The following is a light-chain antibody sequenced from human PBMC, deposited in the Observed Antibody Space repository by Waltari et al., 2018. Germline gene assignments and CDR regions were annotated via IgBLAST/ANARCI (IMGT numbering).Light chain of an antibody. Sequence: EIMLTQTPLSLSVTPGQPASISCKSNHSLLHNDGKSYLYWYLQRPGQSPQLLISEISSRFSGVPDRFSGSGSGADFTLRISRVEADDVGVYYCMQGIHRLTFGGGTKVEI. CDR1: HSLLHNDGKSY. CDR2: EIS. CDR3: MQGIHRLT. J-gene: IGKJ4*01. V-gene: IGKV2-29*02.